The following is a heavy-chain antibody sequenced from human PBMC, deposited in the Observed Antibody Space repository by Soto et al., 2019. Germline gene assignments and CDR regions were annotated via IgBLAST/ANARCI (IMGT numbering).Heavy chain of an antibody. CDR1: GFTFSSFA. D-gene: IGHD2-21*01. CDR3: VVVIPPGDFDY. V-gene: IGHV3-23*01. J-gene: IGHJ4*02. Sequence: EVQLLESGGGLIQPGGSLRLSCAASGFTFSSFAMSWVRQAPGKGLEWVSTISGSDGNTNYADSVKGRFTISRDNSKNTLYLQMNSLRAEDTAVYYCVVVIPPGDFDYWGQGTLVTVSS. CDR2: ISGSDGNT.